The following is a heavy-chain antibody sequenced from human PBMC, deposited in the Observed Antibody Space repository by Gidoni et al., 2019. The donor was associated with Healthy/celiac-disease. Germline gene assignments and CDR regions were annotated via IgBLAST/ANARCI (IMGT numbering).Heavy chain of an antibody. CDR3: ARTQHRMLFDY. D-gene: IGHD2-8*01. Sequence: QVQLVQSGAEVKQPGASVKVSCKAPGYTFTSYSIHWVRQAPGQGLEWMGIINPSGGSTSYAQKFQGRVTMTRDTSTSTVYMELSSLRSEDTAVYYCARTQHRMLFDYWGQGTLVTVSS. CDR1: GYTFTSYS. J-gene: IGHJ4*02. V-gene: IGHV1-46*01. CDR2: INPSGGST.